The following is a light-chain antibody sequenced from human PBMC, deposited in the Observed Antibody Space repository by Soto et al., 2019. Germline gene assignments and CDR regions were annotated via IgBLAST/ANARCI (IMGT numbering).Light chain of an antibody. Sequence: EIVLTQSPATLSLSPGERATLSCRASQSVSSYLAWYQQKPGQAPRLLFYGASTRATGVPARFSGSGSGTEFTLTISSLQSEDFAVYYCQHYNYWPYTFGQGTKVDIK. V-gene: IGKV3-15*01. CDR3: QHYNYWPYT. CDR2: GAS. CDR1: QSVSSY. J-gene: IGKJ2*01.